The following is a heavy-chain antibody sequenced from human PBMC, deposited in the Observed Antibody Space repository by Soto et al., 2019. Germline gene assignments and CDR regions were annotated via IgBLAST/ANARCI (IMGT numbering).Heavy chain of an antibody. CDR1: GYTFTRYY. CDR2: INPDSGDT. Sequence: ASVKVSCKASGYTFTRYYMNWVRQAPGQGLEWMGWINPDSGDTDYAQKFQGRVTMTRDASISTAYLEVNSLKSDDTAVYYCATPTPLRGAMITNINFDFWGQGTPVTVSS. V-gene: IGHV1-2*02. J-gene: IGHJ4*02. CDR3: ATPTPLRGAMITNINFDF. D-gene: IGHD3-10*01.